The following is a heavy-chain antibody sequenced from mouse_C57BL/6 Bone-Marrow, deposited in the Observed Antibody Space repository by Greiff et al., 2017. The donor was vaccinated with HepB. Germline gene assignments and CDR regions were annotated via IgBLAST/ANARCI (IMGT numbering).Heavy chain of an antibody. D-gene: IGHD2-1*01. J-gene: IGHJ4*01. CDR2: ISYDGSN. V-gene: IGHV3-6*01. Sequence: EVQRVESGPGLVKPSQSLSLTCSVTGYSITSGYYWNWIRQFPGNKLEWMGYISYDGSNNYNPSLKNRISITRDTSKNQFFLKLNSVTTEDTATYYCAREYGNSFYAMDYWGQGTSVTVSS. CDR1: GYSITSGYY. CDR3: AREYGNSFYAMDY.